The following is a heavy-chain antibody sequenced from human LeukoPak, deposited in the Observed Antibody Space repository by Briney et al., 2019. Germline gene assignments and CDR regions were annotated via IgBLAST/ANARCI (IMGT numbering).Heavy chain of an antibody. D-gene: IGHD2-15*01. CDR3: AKSGRAYCSGGSCYSAELYFDY. CDR1: GFTFDDYA. CDR2: ISWNSGSI. J-gene: IGHJ4*02. V-gene: IGHV3-9*01. Sequence: LSGGSLRLSCAASGFTFDDYAMHWVRQAPGKGLEWVSGISWNSGSIGYADSVKGRFTISRDSAKNSLYLQMNSLRAEDTALYYCAKSGRAYCSGGSCYSAELYFDYWGQGTLVTVSS.